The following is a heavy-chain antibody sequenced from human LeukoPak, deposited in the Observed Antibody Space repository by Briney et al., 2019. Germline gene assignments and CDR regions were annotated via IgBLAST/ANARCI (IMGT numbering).Heavy chain of an antibody. CDR3: ARHRGDYYDSSGSFDY. D-gene: IGHD3-22*01. Sequence: SETLSLTCTVSGGSISNNNYYWGWIRQPPGKGLEWIGNIYYTGSTYYDPSLTSRVTISVDTSKNQFSLKLSSVTAADTAVYYCARHRGDYYDSSGSFDYWGQGTLVTVSS. V-gene: IGHV4-39*01. J-gene: IGHJ4*02. CDR1: GGSISNNNYY. CDR2: IYYTGST.